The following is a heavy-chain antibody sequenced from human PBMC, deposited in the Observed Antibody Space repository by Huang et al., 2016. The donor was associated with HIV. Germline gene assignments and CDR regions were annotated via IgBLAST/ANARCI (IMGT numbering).Heavy chain of an antibody. Sequence: QVQLVQSAAEVKKPGASVKVSCKTSGHTFTNYGLTWVRQAPGQGLEWMAWITAYNGNTNYAQKLQGRVTVTTDTATSTAYMELRNLTSDDTAVYYCARAVYYDSGGYSPGQFDIWGLGTMVTVSS. CDR1: GHTFTNYG. CDR3: ARAVYYDSGGYSPGQFDI. D-gene: IGHD3-22*01. V-gene: IGHV1-18*01. J-gene: IGHJ3*02. CDR2: ITAYNGNT.